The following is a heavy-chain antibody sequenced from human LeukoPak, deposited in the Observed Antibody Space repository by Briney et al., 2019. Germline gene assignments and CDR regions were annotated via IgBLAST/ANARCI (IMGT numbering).Heavy chain of an antibody. CDR2: ISWNSGSI. D-gene: IGHD3-22*01. Sequence: PGGSLRLSCAASGFSFSTYGMHWVRQAPDTGLEWVAVISWNSGSIGYADSVKGRFTISRDNAKNSLYLQMNSLRAEDTALYYCAKLAVTYYYDSSGYSRTTDYWGQGTLVTVSS. V-gene: IGHV3-9*01. CDR3: AKLAVTYYYDSSGYSRTTDY. J-gene: IGHJ4*02. CDR1: GFSFSTYG.